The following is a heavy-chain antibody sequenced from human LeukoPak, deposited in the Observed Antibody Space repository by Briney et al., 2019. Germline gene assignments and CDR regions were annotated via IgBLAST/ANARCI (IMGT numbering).Heavy chain of an antibody. CDR3: ARGPRGLGMAGTFDY. D-gene: IGHD6-19*01. V-gene: IGHV4-34*01. CDR1: GGSFSEYD. J-gene: IGHJ4*02. Sequence: SETLSLTCAVYGGSFSEYDWSWIRQPPGKGLEWIAEINHSGSTNYNPSLKSRVTISVDTSKTQSSLKLSSVTAADTAVYYCARGPRGLGMAGTFDYWGQGTLVTVSS. CDR2: INHSGST.